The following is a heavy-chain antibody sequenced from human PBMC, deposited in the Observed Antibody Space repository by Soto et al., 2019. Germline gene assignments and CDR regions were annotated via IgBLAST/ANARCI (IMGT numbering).Heavy chain of an antibody. CDR1: GFTFNNYG. D-gene: IGHD2-15*01. CDR3: TRVRPGCSGSSCFSEY. Sequence: PGGSLRLSCAASGFTFNNYGMHWVRQAPGKGLEWVAVIWNDGSGYYYASSVKGRFTISRDNSKNTLYLQMSSLRAEDTAVYYCTRVRPGCSGSSCFSEYWGQGVVVTVSS. J-gene: IGHJ4*02. CDR2: IWNDGSGY. V-gene: IGHV3-33*01.